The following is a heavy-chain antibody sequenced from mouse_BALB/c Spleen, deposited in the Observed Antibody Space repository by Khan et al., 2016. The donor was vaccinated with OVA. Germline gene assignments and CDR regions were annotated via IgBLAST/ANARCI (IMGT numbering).Heavy chain of an antibody. Sequence: QIQLVQSGPELKKPGETVKISCKASRYTLTNYGMNWVKQAPGKGLKWMGWINTYTGEPTYADDFKGRFAFSLETSASTAYLPIINLQNEDTATYFCTRSQGNFLFAYWGQGTLVTVSA. CDR3: TRSQGNFLFAY. CDR1: RYTLTNYG. D-gene: IGHD2-1*01. V-gene: IGHV9-3-1*01. CDR2: INTYTGEP. J-gene: IGHJ3*01.